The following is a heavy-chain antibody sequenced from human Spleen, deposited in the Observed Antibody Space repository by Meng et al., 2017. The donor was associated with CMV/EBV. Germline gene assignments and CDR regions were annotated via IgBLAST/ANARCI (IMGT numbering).Heavy chain of an antibody. Sequence: GECLKISCAASGFALRNYAMNWVRQAPGKGLGWVSISYSAGSSTYYADSVEGRFTISRDNSKNTLFVQMNSLRAEDTAIYYCARFGGTGSSGWLGYGMDVWGQGTTVTVSS. CDR3: ARFGGTGSSGWLGYGMDV. D-gene: IGHD6-19*01. CDR1: GFALRNYA. CDR2: SYSAGSST. J-gene: IGHJ6*02. V-gene: IGHV3-23*03.